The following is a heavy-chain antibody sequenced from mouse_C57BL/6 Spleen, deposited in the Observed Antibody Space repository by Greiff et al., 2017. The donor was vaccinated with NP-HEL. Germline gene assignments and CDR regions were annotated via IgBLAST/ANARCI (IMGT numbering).Heavy chain of an antibody. V-gene: IGHV3-2*02. CDR3: ARTARIKY. J-gene: IGHJ2*01. CDR1: GYSITSGYG. D-gene: IGHD1-2*01. Sequence: ESGPGLVKPSQSLSLTCTVTGYSITSGYGWNWIRQFPGNKLEWMCYISYSGSTNYNPSLKSRISITRDTSKNQFFLQLNSVTTEDTATYYCARTARIKYWGQGTTLTVSS. CDR2: ISYSGST.